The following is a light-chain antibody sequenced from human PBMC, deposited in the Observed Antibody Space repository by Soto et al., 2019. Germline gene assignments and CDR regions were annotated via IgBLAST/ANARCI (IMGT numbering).Light chain of an antibody. CDR1: SSNIGAGYD. Sequence: QSVLTQPPSVSGAPGQKVTISCTGSSSNIGAGYDVHWYQQFPGTAPKLLIYANSNRPSGVPDRFSGSKSGTSASLAITGLQAEDEADYYCQSFDSSLSGCVFGTGTKVTVL. V-gene: IGLV1-40*01. CDR3: QSFDSSLSGCV. CDR2: ANS. J-gene: IGLJ1*01.